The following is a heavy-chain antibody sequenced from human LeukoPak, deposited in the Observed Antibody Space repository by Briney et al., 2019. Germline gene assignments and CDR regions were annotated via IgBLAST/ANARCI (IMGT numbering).Heavy chain of an antibody. CDR2: IIPILGIA. V-gene: IGHV1-69*04. J-gene: IGHJ5*02. D-gene: IGHD3-3*01. Sequence: GASVKVSCKASGGTFSSYAISWVRQAPGQGLEWMGRIIPILGIANYAQKFQGRVTITADKSTSTAYMELSSLGSEDTAVYYCARGRANDFWSGYYQSNWFDPWGQGTLVTVSS. CDR1: GGTFSSYA. CDR3: ARGRANDFWSGYYQSNWFDP.